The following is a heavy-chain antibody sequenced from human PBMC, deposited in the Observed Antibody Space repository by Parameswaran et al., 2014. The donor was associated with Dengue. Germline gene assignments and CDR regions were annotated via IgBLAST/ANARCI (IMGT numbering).Heavy chain of an antibody. J-gene: IGHJ5*02. D-gene: IGHD3-10*01. Sequence: WIRQPPGKGLEWVGRIKSKTDGGTTDYAAPVKGRFTLSRDDSKNTLYLQMNSLKTEDTAVYYCTPDPLNGSRSFIWWFDPWGQGTLVTVSS. CDR2: IKSKTDGGTT. V-gene: IGHV3-15*01. CDR3: TPDPLNGSRSFIWWFDP.